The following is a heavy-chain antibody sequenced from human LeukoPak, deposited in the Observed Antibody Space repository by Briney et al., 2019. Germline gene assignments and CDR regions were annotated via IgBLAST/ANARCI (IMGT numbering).Heavy chain of an antibody. CDR1: GGTFSSYA. CDR3: ARDPNYYGSGSYSYFDY. V-gene: IGHV1-69*13. Sequence: ASVKVSCKASGGTFSSYAISWVRQAPGQGLEWMGGIIPIFGTANYAQKFQGRVTITADESTSTAYMELSSLRSEDTAVYYCARDPNYYGSGSYSYFDYWGQGTPVTVSS. D-gene: IGHD3-10*01. CDR2: IIPIFGTA. J-gene: IGHJ4*02.